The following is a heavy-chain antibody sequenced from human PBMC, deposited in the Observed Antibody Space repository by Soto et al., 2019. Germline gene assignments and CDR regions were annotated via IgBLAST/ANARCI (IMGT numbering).Heavy chain of an antibody. CDR3: ARGSGIYLYFDH. CDR1: GFTVSNNY. D-gene: IGHD1-26*01. V-gene: IGHV3-53*01. Sequence: EVQLVESGGGLIQPGGSLRLSCAASGFTVSNNYMSWVRQAPGKGLEWVSVIYSTGTTYYADSVKGRFTISRDDSKNTLYLQMNSLRADDTALYYCARGSGIYLYFDHWGQGTLVTVSS. CDR2: IYSTGTT. J-gene: IGHJ4*02.